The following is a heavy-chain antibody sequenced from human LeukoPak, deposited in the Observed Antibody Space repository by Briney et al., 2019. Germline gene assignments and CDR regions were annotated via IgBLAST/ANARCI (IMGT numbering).Heavy chain of an antibody. V-gene: IGHV3-23*01. CDR2: ISGSGGST. D-gene: IGHD2-2*01. CDR1: GFTFSSYN. CDR3: AKSGSATWNY. Sequence: PGGSLRLSCAASGFTFSSYNMNWVRQAPGKGLEWVSSISGSGGSTYYADSVKGRFTISRDNSKNTLYLQMNSLRAEDTAVHYCAKSGSATWNYWGQGTLITVSS. J-gene: IGHJ4*02.